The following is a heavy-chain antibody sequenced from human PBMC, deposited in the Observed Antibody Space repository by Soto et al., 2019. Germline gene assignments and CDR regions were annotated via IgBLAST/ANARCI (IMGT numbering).Heavy chain of an antibody. CDR3: AAGRYCSSNTCPGAFEI. CDR2: IKRKSEGETT. J-gene: IGHJ3*02. Sequence: EVQLVESGGDSVKPGGSLRLSCAASGFTFTYVWMTWVRQAPGKGLEWVGRIKRKSEGETTDYAAPLKGRFTISRGDSKNTLYLEMNSLKPDDTAVYYCAAGRYCSSNTCPGAFEIWGQGKMVRVSA. D-gene: IGHD2-2*01. V-gene: IGHV3-15*01. CDR1: GFTFTYVW.